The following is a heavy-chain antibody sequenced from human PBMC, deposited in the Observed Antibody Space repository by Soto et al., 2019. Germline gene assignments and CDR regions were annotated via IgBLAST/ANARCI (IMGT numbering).Heavy chain of an antibody. Sequence: SGPTLVNPTQTLTLTWTFSGFSLSTSGVGVGWIRQLPGKALEWLALIYWNDDKRYSPSLKSRLTITKDTSKNQVVLTLTTMDPVATATSYCAHSVTYDDRVWFDPWGQ. J-gene: IGHJ5*02. CDR1: GFSLSTSGVG. V-gene: IGHV2-5*01. CDR2: IYWNDDK. CDR3: AHSVTYDDRVWFDP. D-gene: IGHD3-22*01.